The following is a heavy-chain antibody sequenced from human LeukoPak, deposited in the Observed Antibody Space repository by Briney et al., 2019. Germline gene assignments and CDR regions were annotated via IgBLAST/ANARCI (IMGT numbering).Heavy chain of an antibody. CDR3: AKAPIRRAYAFDI. CDR1: GLTFSSYW. J-gene: IGHJ3*02. V-gene: IGHV3-7*01. CDR2: IKLDGSEK. Sequence: PGGSLRLSCAASGLTFSSYWMTWVRQAPGKGLEWVANIKLDGSEKYYVNSVKGRFTISRDNAKNSLYLQMNSLRAEDTAVYYCAKAPIRRAYAFDIWGQGTMGTVSS.